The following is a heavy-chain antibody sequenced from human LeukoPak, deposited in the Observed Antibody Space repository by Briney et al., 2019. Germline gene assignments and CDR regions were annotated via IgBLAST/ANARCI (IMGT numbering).Heavy chain of an antibody. CDR3: ASGYTYGYYYLDF. CDR1: GFTLSSRW. D-gene: IGHD5-18*01. J-gene: IGHJ4*02. CDR2: INGDATST. Sequence: GGSLRLSCAASGFTLSSRWMYWVRQAPGKGLVWVSRINGDATSTTYGDSVKGRFTISRDNAKNTLYLHMNSLRGEDTAFYYCASGYTYGYYYLDFWGQGTLVTVSS. V-gene: IGHV3-74*01.